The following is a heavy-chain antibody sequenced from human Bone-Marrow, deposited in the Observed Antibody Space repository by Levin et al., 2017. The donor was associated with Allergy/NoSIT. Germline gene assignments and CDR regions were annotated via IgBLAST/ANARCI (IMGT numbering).Heavy chain of an antibody. CDR3: ARSSHDYGEYPFDY. D-gene: IGHD4/OR15-4a*01. Sequence: EASVKVSCKASGYTFTSYGISWVRQAPGQGLEWMGRISAYNGNTDYAQNFQGRVTMTADTSTSTAYMELRSLRSDDTAVFYCARSSHDYGEYPFDYWGQGTLVTVAS. V-gene: IGHV1-18*01. J-gene: IGHJ4*02. CDR2: ISAYNGNT. CDR1: GYTFTSYG.